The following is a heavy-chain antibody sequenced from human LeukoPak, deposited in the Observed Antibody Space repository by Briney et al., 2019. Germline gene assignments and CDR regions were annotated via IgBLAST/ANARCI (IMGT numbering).Heavy chain of an antibody. CDR2: ISYDGSNK. J-gene: IGHJ5*02. Sequence: GSLRLSCAASGFTFSSYAMHWVRQAPGKGLEWVAVISYDGSNKYYADSVKGRFTISRDNSKNTLYLQMNSLRAEDTAVYYCARDSLVYYYDSSGYPNWFDPWGQGTLVTVSS. CDR1: GFTFSSYA. CDR3: ARDSLVYYYDSSGYPNWFDP. D-gene: IGHD3-22*01. V-gene: IGHV3-30*04.